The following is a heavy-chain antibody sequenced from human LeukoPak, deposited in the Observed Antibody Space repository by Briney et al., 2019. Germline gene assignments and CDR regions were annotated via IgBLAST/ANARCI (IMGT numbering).Heavy chain of an antibody. CDR2: INPSGGST. CDR3: ARVSLPVSSGYYYAEFDY. D-gene: IGHD3-22*01. J-gene: IGHJ4*02. CDR1: GYTFTSYY. V-gene: IGHV1-46*01. Sequence: ASVKVSCKASGYTFTSYYMHWVRQAPGQGLEWMGIINPSGGSTSYAQKFQGGVTMTRDTSTSTVYMELSSLRSEDTAVYYCARVSLPVSSGYYYAEFDYWGQGTLVTVSS.